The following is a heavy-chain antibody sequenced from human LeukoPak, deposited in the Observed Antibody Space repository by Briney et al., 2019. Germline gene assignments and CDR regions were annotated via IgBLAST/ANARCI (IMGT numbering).Heavy chain of an antibody. CDR1: GGSIRSSGSF. D-gene: IGHD5-24*01. CDR3: ASLGGGYNGDY. V-gene: IGHV4-39*01. CDR2: IYYSGST. Sequence: PSGTLSLTCTVSGGSIRSSGSFWGWIRQPPGKGLEWIGCIYYSGSTSYNSSLKSRVTISVDTSKNQFSLKLSSVTAADTAVYCCASLGGGYNGDYWGQGTLVTVSS. J-gene: IGHJ4*02.